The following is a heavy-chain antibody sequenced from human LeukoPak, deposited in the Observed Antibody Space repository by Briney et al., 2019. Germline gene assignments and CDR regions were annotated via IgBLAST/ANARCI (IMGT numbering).Heavy chain of an antibody. CDR1: GGSISSSSYY. D-gene: IGHD3-16*01. Sequence: PSETPSLTCTVSGGSISSSSYYWGWIRQPPGKGLEWIGSIYYSGSAYYNPSLKSRVTISVDTSKNQFSLKLGSVTAADTAVYYCARLADMITFGGVRDYWGQGTLVTVSS. CDR3: ARLADMITFGGVRDY. V-gene: IGHV4-39*01. CDR2: IYYSGSA. J-gene: IGHJ4*02.